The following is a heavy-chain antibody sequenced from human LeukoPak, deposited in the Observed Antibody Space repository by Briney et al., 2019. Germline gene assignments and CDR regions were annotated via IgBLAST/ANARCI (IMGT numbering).Heavy chain of an antibody. CDR3: ARDAYSNYDWFDP. J-gene: IGHJ5*02. Sequence: GGSLRLSCAASGFTFSDYYMSWIRQAPGKGLEWVSYISSSGSTIYYADSVKGRFTISRDNAKNSLYLQMNSLRAEDTAVYYCARDAYSNYDWFDPWGQGTLVTVSS. D-gene: IGHD4-11*01. V-gene: IGHV3-11*04. CDR1: GFTFSDYY. CDR2: ISSSGSTI.